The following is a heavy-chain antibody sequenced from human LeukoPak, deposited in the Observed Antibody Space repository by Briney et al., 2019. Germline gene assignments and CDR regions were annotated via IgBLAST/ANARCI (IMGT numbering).Heavy chain of an antibody. V-gene: IGHV4-59*02. CDR3: ARAKGDY. Sequence: SETLSLTCTVSGGSVSNYYWSWIRQSPGKGLEWIAYIYYSGTTNYNPSLKSRVTISVDTSKNQFSLKLSSVTAADTAVYYCARAKGDYWGQGTLVTVSS. CDR2: IYYSGTT. J-gene: IGHJ4*02. CDR1: GGSVSNYY.